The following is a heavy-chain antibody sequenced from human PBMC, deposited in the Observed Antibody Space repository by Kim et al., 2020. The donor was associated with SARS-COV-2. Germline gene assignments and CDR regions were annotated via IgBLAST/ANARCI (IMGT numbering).Heavy chain of an antibody. CDR1: GFTFDDYA. CDR2: ISWNSGSI. J-gene: IGHJ6*02. CDR3: AKAYSSGWYYYYYYGMDV. V-gene: IGHV3-9*01. D-gene: IGHD6-19*01. Sequence: GGSLRLSCAASGFTFDDYAMHWVRQAPGKGLEWVSGISWNSGSIGYADSVKGRFTISRDNAKNSLYLQMNSLRAEDTALYYCAKAYSSGWYYYYYYGMDVWGQGTTVTVSS.